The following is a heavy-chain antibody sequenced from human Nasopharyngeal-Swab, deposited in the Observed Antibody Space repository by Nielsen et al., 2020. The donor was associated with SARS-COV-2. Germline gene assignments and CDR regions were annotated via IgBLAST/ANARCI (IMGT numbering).Heavy chain of an antibody. V-gene: IGHV3-33*01. Sequence: WIRQPPGKGLEWVAVIWYDGSNKYYADSVKGRFTISRDNSKNTLYLQMNSLRAEDTAVYYCARVGTWSGSCGIAFDYWGQGTLVTVSS. J-gene: IGHJ4*02. CDR3: ARVGTWSGSCGIAFDY. CDR2: IWYDGSNK. D-gene: IGHD6-13*01.